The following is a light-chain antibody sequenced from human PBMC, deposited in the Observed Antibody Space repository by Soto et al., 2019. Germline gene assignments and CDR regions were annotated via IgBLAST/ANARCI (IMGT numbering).Light chain of an antibody. J-gene: IGLJ1*01. V-gene: IGLV2-11*01. CDR1: SNDVGGYNY. CDR3: CSYAGSYTPYV. CDR2: DVN. Sequence: QSLLTPPRSLSVSPGQSVTISCTGTSNDVGGYNYVSWYQQHPGKAPKLIIFDVNQRPSGVPDRFSGSKSGNTASLTISGLQAEDEADYFCCSYAGSYTPYVYRTGTKVNVL.